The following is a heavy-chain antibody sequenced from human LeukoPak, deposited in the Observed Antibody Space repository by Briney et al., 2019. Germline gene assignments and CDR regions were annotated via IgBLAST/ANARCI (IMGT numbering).Heavy chain of an antibody. CDR3: ARKPSGSDY. V-gene: IGHV5-51*01. CDR1: GYSFSTYW. Sequence: GESPKISCKGSGYSFSTYWIGWVRQMPGKGLEWMGMIYPGDSDTRYSPSFQGQVTISADKSISTAYLQWSSLKAPDTAMYYCARKPSGSDYWGQGTLVTVSS. J-gene: IGHJ4*02. CDR2: IYPGDSDT. D-gene: IGHD3-22*01.